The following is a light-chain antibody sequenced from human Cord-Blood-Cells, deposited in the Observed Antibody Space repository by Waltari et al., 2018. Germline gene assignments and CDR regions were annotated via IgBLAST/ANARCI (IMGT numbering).Light chain of an antibody. CDR2: DVS. Sequence: QSALTQPASVSGSPRQSITISCTGTSSDVGGYNYVSWYQQHPGKAPQLMIYDVSNRPSGVSNRFSGSKSGNTASLTISGLQAEDEADYYCSSYTSSSTLLYVFGTGTKVTVL. CDR3: SSYTSSSTLLYV. CDR1: SSDVGGYNY. V-gene: IGLV2-14*01. J-gene: IGLJ1*01.